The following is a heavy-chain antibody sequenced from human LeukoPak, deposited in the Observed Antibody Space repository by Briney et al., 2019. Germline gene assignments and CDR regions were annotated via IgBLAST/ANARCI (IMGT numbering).Heavy chain of an antibody. CDR1: GFTFSNAW. Sequence: KSGGSLRLSRAASGFTFSNAWMNWVRQAPGKGLEWVGRIKSKTDGGTTDYAAPVKGRFTISRDDSKNTLYLQMNSLKTEDTAVYYCTTDLGWIQLWLRCDYWGQGTLVTVSS. D-gene: IGHD5-18*01. V-gene: IGHV3-15*07. J-gene: IGHJ4*02. CDR2: IKSKTDGGTT. CDR3: TTDLGWIQLWLRCDY.